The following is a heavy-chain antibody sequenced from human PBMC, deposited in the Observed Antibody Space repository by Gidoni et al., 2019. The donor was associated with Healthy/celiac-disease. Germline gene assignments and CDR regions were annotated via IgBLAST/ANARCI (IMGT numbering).Heavy chain of an antibody. D-gene: IGHD6-19*01. Sequence: QVQLQQWGAGLLKPSETLSLTCAVYGGSFSGYSWSWIRQPPGKGLEWIGEINHSGSTNYNPSLKTRVTISVDTSKNQFSLKLSSVTAADTAVYYCASRKIYSSGWFFIWGQGTLVTVSS. J-gene: IGHJ4*02. CDR3: ASRKIYSSGWFFI. CDR1: GGSFSGYS. CDR2: INHSGST. V-gene: IGHV4-34*01.